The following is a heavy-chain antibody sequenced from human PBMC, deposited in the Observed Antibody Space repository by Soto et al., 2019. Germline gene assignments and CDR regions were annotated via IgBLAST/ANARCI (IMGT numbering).Heavy chain of an antibody. CDR1: GFTFTSSA. V-gene: IGHV1-58*01. D-gene: IGHD2-21*02. CDR2: IVVGSGNT. J-gene: IGHJ4*02. CDR3: AADRTYCGGDCYVD. Sequence: QMQLVQSGPEVKKPGTSVKVSCKASGFTFTSSAVQWVRQARGQRHEWIGWIVVGSGNTNYAQKIQERVTITRDLSTSTAYMERSSLRSEDTAVYYCAADRTYCGGDCYVDWGQGTLVTDSS.